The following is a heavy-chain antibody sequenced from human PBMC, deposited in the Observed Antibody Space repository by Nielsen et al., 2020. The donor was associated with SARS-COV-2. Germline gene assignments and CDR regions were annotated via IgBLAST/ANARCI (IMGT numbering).Heavy chain of an antibody. CDR2: INPNSGGT. J-gene: IGHJ3*02. Sequence: ASVKVSCKASGYTFTGYYMHWVRQAPGQGLEWMGWINPNSGGTNYAQKFQGRVTMTRDTSISTAYMELSRLRSDDTAVYYCARVRFYDSSGYYYFYAFDIWGQGTMVTVSS. V-gene: IGHV1-2*02. CDR1: GYTFTGYY. D-gene: IGHD3-22*01. CDR3: ARVRFYDSSGYYYFYAFDI.